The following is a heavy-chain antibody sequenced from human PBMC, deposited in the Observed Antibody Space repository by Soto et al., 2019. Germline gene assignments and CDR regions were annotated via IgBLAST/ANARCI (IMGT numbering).Heavy chain of an antibody. CDR1: GGPISSSGHF. Sequence: QLQLQESGPGLVKPSKTLSLICSVSGGPISSSGHFWAWIRQPPGRGLEWLATIYYTGTTYYNPSLKSRLTISMDTSKDQFSLDLTSMTAADTALYFCARRVYSGSGRDYFDRWGQGSLVTVSS. CDR2: IYYTGTT. V-gene: IGHV4-39*01. CDR3: ARRVYSGSGRDYFDR. J-gene: IGHJ4*02. D-gene: IGHD1-26*01.